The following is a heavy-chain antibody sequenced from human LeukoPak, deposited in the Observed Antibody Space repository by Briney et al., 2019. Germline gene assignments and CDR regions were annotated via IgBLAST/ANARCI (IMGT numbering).Heavy chain of an antibody. CDR3: TTLSITIFGVVDY. D-gene: IGHD3-3*01. Sequence: PGGSLRLSCAASGFTFSNAWMSWVRQAPGKGLEWVGRIKSKTDGGTTDYAALVKGRFTISRDDSKNTLYLQMNSLKTEDTAVYYCTTLSITIFGVVDYWGQGTLVTVSS. CDR2: IKSKTDGGTT. CDR1: GFTFSNAW. V-gene: IGHV3-15*01. J-gene: IGHJ4*02.